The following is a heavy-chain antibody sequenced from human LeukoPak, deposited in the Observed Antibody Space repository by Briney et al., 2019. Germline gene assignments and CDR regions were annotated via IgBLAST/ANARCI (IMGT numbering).Heavy chain of an antibody. CDR3: ARAPTTVTTDGY. D-gene: IGHD4-17*01. J-gene: IGHJ4*02. Sequence: ASVKVSCKASGYTFTDYYMRWVRQAPGQGLEWMGWINPNSGATNYAQKFQGRVTMTRDTSIRTAYMELSRLRSDDTAVYYCARAPTTVTTDGYWGQGTLVTVSS. CDR1: GYTFTDYY. V-gene: IGHV1-2*02. CDR2: INPNSGAT.